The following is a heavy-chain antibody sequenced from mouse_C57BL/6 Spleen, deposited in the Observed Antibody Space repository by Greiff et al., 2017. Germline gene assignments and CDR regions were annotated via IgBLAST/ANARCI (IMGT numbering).Heavy chain of an antibody. CDR1: GYTFTSYW. CDR3: EGDLNYCGSSYEAYYFDY. CDR2: IYPSDSET. J-gene: IGHJ2*01. Sequence: VQLQQPGAELVRPGSSVKLSCKASGYTFTSYWMDWVQQRPGQGLEWIGNIYPSDSETHYNQKFKDKATLTVDKSSSTAYMQLSSLTSEDSAVYYCEGDLNYCGSSYEAYYFDYWGQGTTLTVSS. D-gene: IGHD1-1*01. V-gene: IGHV1-61*01.